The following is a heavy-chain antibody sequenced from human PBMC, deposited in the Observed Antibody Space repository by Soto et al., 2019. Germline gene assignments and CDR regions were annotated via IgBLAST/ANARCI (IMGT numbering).Heavy chain of an antibody. J-gene: IGHJ4*01. CDR1: GFTFSTDW. V-gene: IGHV3-7*03. CDR2: IKQDGSEK. CDR3: ARGDYFDSRFDY. Sequence: PGGSLRRSCVASGFTFSTDWMSWVRQAPGKGLEWVATIKQDGSEKYYVDSVRGRFTVSRDNAKNSLYLEMSSLRAEATAVYYCARGDYFDSRFDYWRHGTLVTVSS. D-gene: IGHD3-22*01.